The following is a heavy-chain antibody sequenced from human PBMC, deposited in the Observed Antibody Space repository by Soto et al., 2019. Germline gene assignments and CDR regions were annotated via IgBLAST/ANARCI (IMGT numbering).Heavy chain of an antibody. CDR2: ISYDGSNK. Sequence: QVQLVESGGGVVQPGRSLRLSCAASGFTFSSYGMHWVRQAPGKGLEWVAVISYDGSNKYYADSVKGRFTISRDNSKNTLYMQMNSRRAEDTAVYYCAKDAAPDSYDLEVDYWGQGTLVTVCS. CDR1: GFTFSSYG. V-gene: IGHV3-30*18. J-gene: IGHJ4*02. CDR3: AKDAAPDSYDLEVDY. D-gene: IGHD3-16*01.